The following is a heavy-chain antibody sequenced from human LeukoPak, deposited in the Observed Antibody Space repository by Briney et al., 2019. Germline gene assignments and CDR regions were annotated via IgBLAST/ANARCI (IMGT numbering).Heavy chain of an antibody. D-gene: IGHD3-3*01. Sequence: ASVKVSCKASGYTFTSYAMHWVRQAPGQRLEWMGWINPNSGGTNYAQKFQGRVTMTRDTSISTAYMELSRLRSDDTAVYYCARGSRLGVVERDAFDIWGQGTMVTVSS. V-gene: IGHV1-2*02. J-gene: IGHJ3*02. CDR3: ARGSRLGVVERDAFDI. CDR1: GYTFTSYA. CDR2: INPNSGGT.